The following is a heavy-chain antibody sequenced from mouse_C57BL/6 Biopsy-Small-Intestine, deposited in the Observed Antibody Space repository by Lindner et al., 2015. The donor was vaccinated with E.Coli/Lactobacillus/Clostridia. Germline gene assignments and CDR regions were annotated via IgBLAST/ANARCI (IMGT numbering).Heavy chain of an antibody. CDR2: IYPGDGDT. V-gene: IGHV1-82*01. CDR1: GYAFSSSW. D-gene: IGHD2-5*01. CDR3: ARRNSNYDAMDY. Sequence: VQLQESGPELVKPGASVKISCKASGYAFSSSWMNWVKQRPGKGLEWIGRIYPGDGDTNYNGKFKGKATLTADKSSSTAYMQLSSLTSEDSAVCFCARRNSNYDAMDYWGQGTSVTVSS. J-gene: IGHJ4*01.